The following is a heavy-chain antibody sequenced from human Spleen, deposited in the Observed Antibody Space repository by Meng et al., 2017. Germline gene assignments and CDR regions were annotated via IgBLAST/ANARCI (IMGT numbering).Heavy chain of an antibody. V-gene: IGHV4-31*03. J-gene: IGHJ4*02. D-gene: IGHD4-17*01. CDR3: ARANYGDYVGHLDY. CDR1: GASIGSGGYF. CDR2: ISYSGST. Sequence: QGQRQESGPRLVKPSQTLSPTCTVSGASIGSGGYFWSWIRRPPGKGLEWIGYISYSGSTYYNASLKGRVSMSVDTFQNQFSLNLISATAADTGVYYCARANYGDYVGHLDYWGQGTLVTVSS.